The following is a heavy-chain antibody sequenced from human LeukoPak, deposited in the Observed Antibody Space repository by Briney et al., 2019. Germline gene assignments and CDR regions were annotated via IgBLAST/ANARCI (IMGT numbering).Heavy chain of an antibody. CDR2: TYYRSKWYN. Sequence: SQTLSLTCAISGDSVSSNTPAWNWIRQSPSRGLEWLGRTYYRSKWYNDYAVSVRSRITINPDTARNQFSLQLNSVTPEDTAVYYCARQQRGAFDYWGQGTLVTVSS. CDR1: GDSVSSNTPA. J-gene: IGHJ4*02. CDR3: ARQQRGAFDY. D-gene: IGHD6-13*01. V-gene: IGHV6-1*01.